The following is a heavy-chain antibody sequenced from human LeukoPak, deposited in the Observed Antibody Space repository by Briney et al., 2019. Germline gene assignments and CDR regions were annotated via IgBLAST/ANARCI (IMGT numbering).Heavy chain of an antibody. CDR1: GGSISSYY. Sequence: SETLSLTCTVSGGSISSYYWSWIRQPPGKGLEWIGYIYYSGSTIHNPSLTSRVTISLDTSKNQFSLKLSSVTAADTAVYYCARRRGDFWSDYYAFDYWGQGTLVTISS. V-gene: IGHV4-59*08. D-gene: IGHD3-3*01. J-gene: IGHJ4*02. CDR2: IYYSGST. CDR3: ARRRGDFWSDYYAFDY.